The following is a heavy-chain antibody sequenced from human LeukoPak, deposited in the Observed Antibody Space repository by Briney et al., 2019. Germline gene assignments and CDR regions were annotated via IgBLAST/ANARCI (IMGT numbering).Heavy chain of an antibody. J-gene: IGHJ5*02. CDR3: ERIAVAGGQNWFDP. CDR2: IRYDGSHK. V-gene: IGHV3-30*02. CDR1: GFTFNTYG. D-gene: IGHD6-19*01. Sequence: PGGSLRLSCAASGFTFNTYGMHWVRQAPGKGLEWVTFIRYDGSHKSYADSVKGRFTISRDNSKNTLYLQMNSLRAEDTAVYYCERIAVAGGQNWFDPWGQGTLVTVSS.